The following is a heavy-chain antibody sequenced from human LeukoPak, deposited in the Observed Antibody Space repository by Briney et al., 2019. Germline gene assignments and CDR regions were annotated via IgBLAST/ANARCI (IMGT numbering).Heavy chain of an antibody. Sequence: PGGSLKLSCAASGFTFYDSAIPWVRQAPGKGLEWLSYISSSGTTIYYTDSVKGRFTISRDNAKNTLYLQMNSLTAEDTAVYYCARVPGYSGYFYGMDVWGQGTTVTVSS. D-gene: IGHD5-12*01. V-gene: IGHV3-11*04. CDR2: ISSSGTTI. CDR3: ARVPGYSGYFYGMDV. J-gene: IGHJ6*02. CDR1: GFTFYDSA.